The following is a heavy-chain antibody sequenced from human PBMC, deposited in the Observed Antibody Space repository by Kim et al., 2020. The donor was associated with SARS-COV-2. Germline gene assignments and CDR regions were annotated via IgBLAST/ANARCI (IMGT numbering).Heavy chain of an antibody. CDR1: GFTFTNYA. V-gene: IGHV3-30*18. J-gene: IGHJ4*02. Sequence: GGSLRLSCAASGFTFTNYAMHWVRQAPGKGLEWVALISYDGNNKYYADSVKGRFTISRDNSKNTLYLQMNSLRAEDTAVYYCAKVRHHYYDSSGYDYWGQGTLVTVSS. CDR3: AKVRHHYYDSSGYDY. CDR2: ISYDGNNK. D-gene: IGHD3-22*01.